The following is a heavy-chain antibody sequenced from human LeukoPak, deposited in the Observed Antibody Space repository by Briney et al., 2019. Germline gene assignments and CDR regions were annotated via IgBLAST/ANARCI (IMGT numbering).Heavy chain of an antibody. V-gene: IGHV3-30*18. CDR3: AKQHCSGGSCPLDY. J-gene: IGHJ4*02. Sequence: GGSLRLSCAASGFTFSSYGMHWVRQAPGKGLEWVAVISYDGSNKYYADSVKGRFTISRDNSKNTLYLQMNSLRAEDTAVYYCAKQHCSGGSCPLDYWGQGTLVTVSS. D-gene: IGHD2-15*01. CDR1: GFTFSSYG. CDR2: ISYDGSNK.